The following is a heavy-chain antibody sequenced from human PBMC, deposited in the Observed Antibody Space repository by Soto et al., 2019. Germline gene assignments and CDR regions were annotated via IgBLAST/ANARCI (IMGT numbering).Heavy chain of an antibody. CDR2: INKDGSQK. V-gene: IGHV3-7*03. D-gene: IGHD7-27*01. J-gene: IGHJ4*02. CDR1: GFTLSNYW. Sequence: GGSLRLSCAASGFTLSNYWMTWVRQAPGKGLEWVANINKDGSQKNYVDSVKGRFTIARDNGQKSRSLQITSLRDEDTAVYYCVIELGLAYWGQGALVTVSS. CDR3: VIELGLAY.